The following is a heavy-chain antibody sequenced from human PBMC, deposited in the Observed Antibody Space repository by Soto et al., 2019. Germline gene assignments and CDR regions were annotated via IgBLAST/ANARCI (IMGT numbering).Heavy chain of an antibody. J-gene: IGHJ5*02. Sequence: QVQLVQSGAEVKKPGASVKVSCKAPRYIFTAYFMHWVRQAPGQGLQWMGWINPNNGATHYGLSFQGRVTMTRDKSISTADMELSSLRSDYTAVYYCASHDPGARFDPWGQGTLVIVSS. D-gene: IGHD1-1*01. CDR1: RYIFTAYF. CDR2: INPNNGAT. CDR3: ASHDPGARFDP. V-gene: IGHV1-2*02.